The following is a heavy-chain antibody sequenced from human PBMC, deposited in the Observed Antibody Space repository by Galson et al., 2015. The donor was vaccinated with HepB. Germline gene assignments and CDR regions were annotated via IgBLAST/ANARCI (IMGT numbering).Heavy chain of an antibody. CDR2: INPNSGGT. Sequence: SVKVSCKASGYTFTGYYMHWVRQAPGQGLEWMGWINPNSGGTNYAQKFQGWVTMTRDTSISTAYMELSRLRSDDTAVYYCARDLNMVRGFKGGYYYGMDVWGQGTTVTVSS. CDR3: ARDLNMVRGFKGGYYYGMDV. V-gene: IGHV1-2*04. CDR1: GYTFTGYY. D-gene: IGHD3-10*01. J-gene: IGHJ6*02.